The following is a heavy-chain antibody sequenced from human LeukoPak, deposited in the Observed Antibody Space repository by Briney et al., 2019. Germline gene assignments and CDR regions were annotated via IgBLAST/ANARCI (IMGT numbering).Heavy chain of an antibody. J-gene: IGHJ4*02. CDR2: IRYDASNK. V-gene: IGHV3-30*02. CDR1: GFTFSSYG. CDR3: AKGFGYGLDY. D-gene: IGHD5-18*01. Sequence: GGSLRLSCAASGFTFSSYGIHWVRQAPGKGLEWVAFIRYDASNKYYADSVKGRFTISRDNSNNTLYLQMISLRAEDTAVYYCAKGFGYGLDYWGQGTLVTVSS.